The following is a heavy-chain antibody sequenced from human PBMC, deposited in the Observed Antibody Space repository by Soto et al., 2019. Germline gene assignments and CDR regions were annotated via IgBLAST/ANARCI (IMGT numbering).Heavy chain of an antibody. J-gene: IGHJ4*02. CDR2: IYSGGST. CDR3: ARDGTYNWV. CDR1: GFTVSNNY. V-gene: IGHV3-66*01. D-gene: IGHD1-1*01. Sequence: EVQLVESGGGLVQPAGALRLSCAASGFTVSNNYMRWVRQAPGTGLELVSLIYSGGSTYYADSVKGRFTISRDNSKNTLYLQINSLRAEDTAVYYCARDGTYNWVGGQGILVSGSS.